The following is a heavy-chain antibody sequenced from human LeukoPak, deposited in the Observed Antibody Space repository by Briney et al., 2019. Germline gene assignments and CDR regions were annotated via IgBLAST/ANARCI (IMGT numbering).Heavy chain of an antibody. D-gene: IGHD6-13*01. V-gene: IGHV4-39*01. CDR3: ARTYSRFYYFYMDV. CDR2: IFHTGTT. CDR1: GGSISSNNYL. J-gene: IGHJ6*03. Sequence: SETLSLTCTGSGGSISSNNYLWGWIRQPPGKGLEWIGSIFHTGTTDYNPSLKSRVTISLDTSKSQFFLQLTSVTAADTAVYYCARTYSRFYYFYMDVWGKGTSVTISS.